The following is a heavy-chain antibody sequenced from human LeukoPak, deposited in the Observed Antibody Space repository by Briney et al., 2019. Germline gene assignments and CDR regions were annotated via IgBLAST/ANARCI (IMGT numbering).Heavy chain of an antibody. Sequence: ASVKVSCKASGYTFISYGISWVRQAPGQGPEWMGWISPYNGNTNDAQKLQGRVTMTTDTSTSTAYMELRSLRSDDTAVYYCATLRGRGAFDIWGQGTMVTVSS. CDR2: ISPYNGNT. V-gene: IGHV1-18*01. CDR3: ATLRGRGAFDI. D-gene: IGHD3-16*01. CDR1: GYTFISYG. J-gene: IGHJ3*02.